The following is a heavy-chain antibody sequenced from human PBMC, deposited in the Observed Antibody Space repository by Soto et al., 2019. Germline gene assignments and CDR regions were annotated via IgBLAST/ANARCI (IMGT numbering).Heavy chain of an antibody. J-gene: IGHJ6*02. V-gene: IGHV4-34*01. D-gene: IGHD2-2*02. CDR3: AREYTAWPLAYGLDV. Sequence: PSETLSLTCAVYGGSFSGYYWSWIRQPPGKGLEWIGEINHSGSTNYNPSLKSRVTISVDTSKNQFSLKLSSVTAADTAVYYCAREYTAWPLAYGLDVWGQGTTVTVSS. CDR1: GGSFSGYY. CDR2: INHSGST.